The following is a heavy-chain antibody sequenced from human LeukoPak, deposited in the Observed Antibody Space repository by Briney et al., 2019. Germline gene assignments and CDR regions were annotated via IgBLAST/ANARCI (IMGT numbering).Heavy chain of an antibody. CDR1: GFTLSSYW. Sequence: GGSLRLSCAASGFTLSSYWMSWVRQAPGKGLEWVANIKQDGSEKYYVDSVKGRFTISRDNAKNSLYLQMNSLRAEDTALYYCASGRQLGYWGQGALVTVSS. V-gene: IGHV3-7*01. CDR2: IKQDGSEK. D-gene: IGHD3-16*01. J-gene: IGHJ4*02. CDR3: ASGRQLGY.